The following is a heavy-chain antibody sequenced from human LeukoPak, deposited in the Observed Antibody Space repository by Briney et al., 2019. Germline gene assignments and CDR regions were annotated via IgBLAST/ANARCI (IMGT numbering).Heavy chain of an antibody. V-gene: IGHV3-53*04. CDR1: GFTVSGNY. Sequence: GGSLRLSCAASGFTVSGNYMSWVRQAPGKGLEWVSVIYSGGSTYYADSVKGRFTISRHNSKNTLYLQMNSLRAEDTAVYYCARDRGERVAYFDYWGQGTLVTVSS. J-gene: IGHJ4*02. CDR3: ARDRGERVAYFDY. CDR2: IYSGGST. D-gene: IGHD3-10*01.